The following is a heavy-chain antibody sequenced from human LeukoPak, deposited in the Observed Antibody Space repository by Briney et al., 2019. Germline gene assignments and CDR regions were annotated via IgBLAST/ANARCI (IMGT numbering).Heavy chain of an antibody. J-gene: IGHJ6*03. Sequence: SETLSLTCTVSGGSISSGSYYWSWIRQPAGKGLEWIGRIYTSGSTNYNPSLKSRVTISVDTSKNQFSLKLSSVTAADTAVYYCARANWNYRFRYYYYMDVWGKGTTVTVSS. CDR1: GGSISSGSYY. CDR3: ARANWNYRFRYYYYMDV. CDR2: IYTSGST. V-gene: IGHV4-61*02. D-gene: IGHD1-7*01.